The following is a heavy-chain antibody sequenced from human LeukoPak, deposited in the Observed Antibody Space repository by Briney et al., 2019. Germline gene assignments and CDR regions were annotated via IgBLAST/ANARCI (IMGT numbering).Heavy chain of an antibody. CDR1: GFTFSSYG. CDR3: ARDRSRVSDY. J-gene: IGHJ4*02. V-gene: IGHV3-30*02. Sequence: PGGSLRLSCAASGFTFSSYGMHWVRQAPGKGLEWVAFIRYDGSNKYYADSVKGRFTISRDNAKNSLYLQMNSLRAEDTAVYFCARDRSRVSDYWGQGTLVTVSS. CDR2: IRYDGSNK.